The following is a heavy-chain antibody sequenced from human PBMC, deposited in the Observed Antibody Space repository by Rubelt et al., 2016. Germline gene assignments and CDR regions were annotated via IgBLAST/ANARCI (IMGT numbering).Heavy chain of an antibody. CDR3: ARGGTPRPDY. Sequence: EVQLVESGGTLVKPGGSLRLSCAASEFSFSSYSMNWVRQAPGKGLEWVSSISSSSSYIYYADSVKGRFTISRDNAKNSLYLQMNSLRVDDMGRYYCARGGTPRPDYWGQGTLVTVSS. J-gene: IGHJ4*02. D-gene: IGHD6-6*01. CDR2: ISSSSSYI. CDR1: EFSFSSYS. V-gene: IGHV3-21*01.